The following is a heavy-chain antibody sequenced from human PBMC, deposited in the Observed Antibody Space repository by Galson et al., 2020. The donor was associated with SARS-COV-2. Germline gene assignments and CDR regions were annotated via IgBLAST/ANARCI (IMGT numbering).Heavy chain of an antibody. D-gene: IGHD1-26*01. CDR2: IYYSGST. CDR1: GGSISSSSHY. V-gene: IGHV4-39*01. Sequence: SETLSLTCPVSGGSISSSSHYWGWVRPSPGKGLEWIGSIYYSGSTYYNPSLKSRVTISVDTSKNQFSLKMSSVTAADTAVYYCARRVGWDFDYWGQGTLVTVSS. J-gene: IGHJ4*02. CDR3: ARRVGWDFDY.